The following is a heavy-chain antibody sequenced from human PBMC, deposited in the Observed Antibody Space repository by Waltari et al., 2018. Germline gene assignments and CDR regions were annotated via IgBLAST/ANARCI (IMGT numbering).Heavy chain of an antibody. J-gene: IGHJ3*02. Sequence: EVQLVQSGAEVKKPGESLKISCKGSGSSFSSYWIVCGCQMPGKCLDWMGVIYPGDSETKYSPAFQGQVTFAAEKSINTAYLQGNRLKDSDSARYYCARQDVAVVVDVLDAFNIWGQGTKVTVSS. D-gene: IGHD2-15*01. V-gene: IGHV5-51*01. CDR2: IYPGDSET. CDR1: GSSFSSYW. CDR3: ARQDVAVVVDVLDAFNI.